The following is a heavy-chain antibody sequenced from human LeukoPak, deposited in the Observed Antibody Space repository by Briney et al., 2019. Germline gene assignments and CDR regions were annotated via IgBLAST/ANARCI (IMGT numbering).Heavy chain of an antibody. D-gene: IGHD3-10*01. V-gene: IGHV3-23*01. CDR1: GFTFSSYG. CDR3: AKDSLREYYGSGKILDY. CDR2: ISGSGDST. J-gene: IGHJ4*02. Sequence: GGSLRLSCAASGFTFSSYGMNWVRQAPGKGLEWVSGISGSGDSTKYADSVKGRFTISRDNSKNTLYLQMNSLRAEDTAVYYCAKDSLREYYGSGKILDYWGQGTLVTVSS.